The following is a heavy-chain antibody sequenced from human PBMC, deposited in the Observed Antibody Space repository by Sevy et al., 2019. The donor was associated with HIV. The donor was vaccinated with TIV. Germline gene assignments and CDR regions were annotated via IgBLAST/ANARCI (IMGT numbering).Heavy chain of an antibody. J-gene: IGHJ4*02. CDR1: GFAFGDYA. CDR3: TRWKGLQSIFDY. Sequence: GGSLRLSCTTSGFAFGDYAMNWVRQAPGKGLEWVAFLKSKADGGTVDHAPSVKGRFTISRDDSKSIAYLQMNDLTTEDTAVYNCTRWKGLQSIFDYWGQGALVTVSS. CDR2: LKSKADGGTV. D-gene: IGHD1-1*01. V-gene: IGHV3-49*04.